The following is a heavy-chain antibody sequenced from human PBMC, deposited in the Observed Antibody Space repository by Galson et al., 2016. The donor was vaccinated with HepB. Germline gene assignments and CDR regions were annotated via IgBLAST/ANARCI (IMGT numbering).Heavy chain of an antibody. D-gene: IGHD6-13*01. CDR1: GFTFTDYA. CDR3: AKGMILSAAVSIWFDP. J-gene: IGHJ5*02. V-gene: IGHV3-23*01. CDR2: ISHSGVTT. Sequence: SLRLSCAASGFTFTDYAMSWVRQAPGKGLEWVSSISHSGVTTHYADSVRGRFTIPRDNSKNFVFLQMNSLRAEDTALYYCAKGMILSAAVSIWFDPWGQGTLVTVSS.